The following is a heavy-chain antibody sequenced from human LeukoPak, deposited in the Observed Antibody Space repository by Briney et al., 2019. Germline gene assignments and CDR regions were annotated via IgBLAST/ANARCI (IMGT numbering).Heavy chain of an antibody. D-gene: IGHD3-22*01. V-gene: IGHV3-30*18. CDR2: ISYDGSNK. CDR3: AKDYYDSSGSSDY. J-gene: IGHJ4*02. Sequence: GGSLRLSCAASGFTFSSYGMHWVRQAPGKGLEWVAVISYDGSNKYYADSVKGRFTISRDNSKNTLYLQMNSLRAEDTAVYYCAKDYYDSSGSSDYWGQGTLVTVSS. CDR1: GFTFSSYG.